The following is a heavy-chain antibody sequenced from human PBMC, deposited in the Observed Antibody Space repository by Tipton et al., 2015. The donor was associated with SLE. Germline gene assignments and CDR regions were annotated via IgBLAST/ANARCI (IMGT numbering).Heavy chain of an antibody. V-gene: IGHV3-30*04. D-gene: IGHD1-26*01. J-gene: IGHJ4*02. CDR1: GFTFCSYA. Sequence: SLRLSCAGSGFTFCSYAMHWVRQAPGKGLEWVAVIAYDGRRKYYADSVKGRFTISRDSSYNTLFLQINSLRSEDTAIYYCACDRSSGDADLTFDSWGQGTLLTVSS. CDR2: IAYDGRRK. CDR3: ACDRSSGDADLTFDS.